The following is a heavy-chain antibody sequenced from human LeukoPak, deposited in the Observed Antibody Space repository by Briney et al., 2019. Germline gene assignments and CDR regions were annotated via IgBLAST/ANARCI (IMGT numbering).Heavy chain of an antibody. V-gene: IGHV3-7*01. J-gene: IGHJ3*01. CDR3: ARDWLAGNPYHAFDL. CDR2: IKEDGSEE. D-gene: IGHD3-22*01. CDR1: GFTFSSYW. Sequence: GGSLRLSCAASGFTFSSYWMSWVRQAPGKGLECVANIKEDGSEEYYVDSVKGRFSISRDNAKNSLYLQVNSLRAEDTAVYFCARDWLAGNPYHAFDLWSKGTMVTVSS.